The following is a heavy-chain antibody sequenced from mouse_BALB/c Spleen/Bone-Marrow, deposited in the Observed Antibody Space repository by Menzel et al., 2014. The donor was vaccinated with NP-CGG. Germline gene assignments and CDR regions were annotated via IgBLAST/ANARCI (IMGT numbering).Heavy chain of an antibody. CDR2: ISYDGSN. J-gene: IGHJ4*01. CDR3: AAYGNYFY. Sequence: VQLQQSGPGLVKPSQSLSLTCSVIGYSITSGYYWNWIRQFPGNKLEWMGYISYDGSNNYNPSLKNRISITRDTSKNQFFLKLNSVTTEDTATYYCAAYGNYFYWGQGTSVTVSS. D-gene: IGHD2-1*01. CDR1: GYSITSGYY. V-gene: IGHV3-6*02.